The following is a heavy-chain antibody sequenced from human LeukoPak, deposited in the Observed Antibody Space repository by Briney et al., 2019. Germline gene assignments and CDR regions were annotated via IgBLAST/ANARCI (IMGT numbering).Heavy chain of an antibody. V-gene: IGHV3-7*01. J-gene: IGHJ4*02. CDR3: ARVPLKYYYGSGSEYYFDY. CDR2: IKQDGSEK. Sequence: PGGSLRLSCAASGFTFSSYWMSWVRQAPGKGLEWVANIKQDGSEKYYVDSVKGRFTISRDNAKNSLYLQMNSLRAEDTAVYYCARVPLKYYYGSGSEYYFDYWGQGTLVTVSS. D-gene: IGHD3-10*01. CDR1: GFTFSSYW.